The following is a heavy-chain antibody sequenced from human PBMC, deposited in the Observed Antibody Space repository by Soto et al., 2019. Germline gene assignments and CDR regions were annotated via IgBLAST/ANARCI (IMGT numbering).Heavy chain of an antibody. D-gene: IGHD2-15*01. V-gene: IGHV6-1*01. CDR2: TYYRSKWYN. CDR1: GDSVSSNSAA. J-gene: IGHJ6*02. CDR3: ARDPGVCVGGSCHYYYYYGMDV. Sequence: PSQTLSLTCAISGDSVSSNSAAWNWIRQSPSRGLEWLGRTYYRSKWYNDYAVSVKSRITINPDTSKNQFSLQLNSVTPEDPAVYYCARDPGVCVGGSCHYYYYYGMDVWGQGTTVTVS.